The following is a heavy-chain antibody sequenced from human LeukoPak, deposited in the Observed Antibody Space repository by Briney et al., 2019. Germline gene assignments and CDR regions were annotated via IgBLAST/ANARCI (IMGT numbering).Heavy chain of an antibody. D-gene: IGHD4-17*01. CDR2: ISAYNGNT. Sequence: GASVKVSCKASGYTFTSYGISWVRQAPGQGLEGMGWISAYNGNTNYAQKLQGRVTMTTDTSTSTAYMELRSLRSDDTAVYYCARFYSEYGDYRSHPWGQGTLVTVSS. V-gene: IGHV1-18*01. CDR3: ARFYSEYGDYRSHP. CDR1: GYTFTSYG. J-gene: IGHJ5*02.